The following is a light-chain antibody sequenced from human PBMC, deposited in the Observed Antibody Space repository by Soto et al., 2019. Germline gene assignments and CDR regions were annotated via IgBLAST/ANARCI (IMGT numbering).Light chain of an antibody. Sequence: EVVMTQSPATLSVSPGERATLSCRASQSVSSNLAWYQQKPGQAPRLLIYGASTRATGIPARFRGSGSGTEFTLTISSLQYEDFAVYYCQQYNNWPPWTFGQGTKVEIK. J-gene: IGKJ1*01. CDR3: QQYNNWPPWT. CDR2: GAS. CDR1: QSVSSN. V-gene: IGKV3-15*01.